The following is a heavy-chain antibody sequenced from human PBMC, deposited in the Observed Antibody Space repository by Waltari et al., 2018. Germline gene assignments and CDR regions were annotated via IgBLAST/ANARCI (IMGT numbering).Heavy chain of an antibody. D-gene: IGHD6-19*01. Sequence: EVQLVESGGGLIQPGGSLRLSCAASGFTVSSNYMSWVRQAPGKGRDWVSVIYSGGRTYYADSVKGRFTISRDNSKNTLYLQMNSLRAEDTAVYYCARGSIAVAGTGAFDIWGQGTMVTVSS. CDR1: GFTVSSNY. V-gene: IGHV3-53*01. J-gene: IGHJ3*02. CDR3: ARGSIAVAGTGAFDI. CDR2: IYSGGRT.